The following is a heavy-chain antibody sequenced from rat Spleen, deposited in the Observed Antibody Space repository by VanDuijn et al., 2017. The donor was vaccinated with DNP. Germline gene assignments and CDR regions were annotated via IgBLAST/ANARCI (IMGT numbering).Heavy chain of an antibody. D-gene: IGHD4-1*01. J-gene: IGHJ2*01. V-gene: IGHV2-77*01. CDR1: GFSLTSYG. CDR3: ACTGTGD. CDR2: IWGDGST. Sequence: QVQMKETGPGLVQTTQTLSVTCTVSGFSLTSYGVHWVRQAPGKGLEWMGIIWGDGSTNYNSALKSRLSISRDTSKSQVFLTMNMMKTDDTAGYYCACTGTGDWGQGVMVTVSS.